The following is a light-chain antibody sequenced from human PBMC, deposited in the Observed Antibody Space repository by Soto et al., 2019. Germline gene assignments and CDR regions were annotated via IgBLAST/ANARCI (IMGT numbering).Light chain of an antibody. CDR1: SSDVGGYNL. CDR3: CSSATSSTFDV. Sequence: HSALTQPASVSGSPGQSITISCTGTSSDVGGYNLVSWYQQHPGKAPKLMISEVSNRPSGVSNRFSGSKSGNTASLTISGLQAVEEADYYCCSSATSSTFDVFGTGTKVTVL. J-gene: IGLJ1*01. CDR2: EVS. V-gene: IGLV2-23*02.